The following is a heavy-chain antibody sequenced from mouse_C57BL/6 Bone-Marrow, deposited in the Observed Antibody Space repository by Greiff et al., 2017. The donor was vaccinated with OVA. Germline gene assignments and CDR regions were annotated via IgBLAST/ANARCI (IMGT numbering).Heavy chain of an antibody. D-gene: IGHD2-3*01. CDR2: IWSDGST. CDR3: ARHGWLLFDY. J-gene: IGHJ2*01. CDR1: GFSLTSSG. V-gene: IGHV2-6-1*01. Sequence: VKLMESGPGLVAPSQSLSITCTVSGFSLTSSGVHWVRQPPGKGLEWLVVIWSDGSTTYNSALKSRLSISKDNSKSQVFLKMNRLQTDDTAMYYCARHGWLLFDYWGQGTTLTVSS.